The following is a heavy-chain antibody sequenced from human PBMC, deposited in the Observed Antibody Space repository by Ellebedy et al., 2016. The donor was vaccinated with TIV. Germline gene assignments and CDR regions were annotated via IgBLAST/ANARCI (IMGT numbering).Heavy chain of an antibody. CDR3: TRDGASSSSPGSLLDI. D-gene: IGHD6-13*01. Sequence: GGSLRLXCAASGFTFSNAWMSWVRQTPGKGLEWVGRIKSKKDGGTADYAAPVKGRFTISRDDSKSIAYLQMNSLKTEDTAVYYCTRDGASSSSPGSLLDIWGQGTMVTVSS. J-gene: IGHJ3*02. V-gene: IGHV3-15*01. CDR2: IKSKKDGGTA. CDR1: GFTFSNAW.